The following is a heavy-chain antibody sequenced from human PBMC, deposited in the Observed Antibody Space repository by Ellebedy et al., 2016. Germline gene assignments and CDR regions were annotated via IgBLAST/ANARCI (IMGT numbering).Heavy chain of an antibody. Sequence: GGSLRLSCAASGFTFSNAWMNWVRQAPGKGLEWVGPIKSKTDGGAADYAAPVKGRFTISRDDSKNTLYLQMNSLKTEDTAVYFCTTVYRYNYDSVWGQGTLVTVSS. CDR1: GFTFSNAW. CDR2: IKSKTDGGAA. J-gene: IGHJ4*02. D-gene: IGHD5-18*01. V-gene: IGHV3-15*01. CDR3: TTVYRYNYDSV.